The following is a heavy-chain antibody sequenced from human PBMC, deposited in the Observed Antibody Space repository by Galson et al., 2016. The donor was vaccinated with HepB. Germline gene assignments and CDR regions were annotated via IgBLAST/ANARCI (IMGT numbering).Heavy chain of an antibody. D-gene: IGHD3-3*01. V-gene: IGHV1-2*02. CDR3: ASGGDFWSGYFFQD. J-gene: IGHJ1*01. Sequence: SVKVSCKASGYMFTGYYMHWVRQAPGRGLEWMGWINPNSGGTDYAQEFQGKVTVTRDTSIRTAYMELSRLRSDDTAVYYCASGGDFWSGYFFQDWGQGTLVYGSS. CDR1: GYMFTGYY. CDR2: INPNSGGT.